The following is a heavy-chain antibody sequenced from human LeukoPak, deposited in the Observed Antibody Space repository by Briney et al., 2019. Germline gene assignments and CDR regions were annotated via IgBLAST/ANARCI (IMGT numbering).Heavy chain of an antibody. CDR2: IKQDGNEK. CDR1: GFTFTGFW. CDR3: ARYKNGKYYYESSGLAFDI. V-gene: IGHV3-7*02. Sequence: GGTLRLSRAASGFTFTGFWMSSVPQAPRKGLEWVANIKQDGNEKDYEDSEKGRFTTSRDNAKNSLYLQMNSLRGEETAVYYCARYKNGKYYYESSGLAFDIWGQGTMVTVSS. J-gene: IGHJ3*02. D-gene: IGHD3-22*01.